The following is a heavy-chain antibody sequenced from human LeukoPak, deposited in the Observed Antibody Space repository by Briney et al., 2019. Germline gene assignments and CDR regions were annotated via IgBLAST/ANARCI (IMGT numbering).Heavy chain of an antibody. D-gene: IGHD3-3*01. CDR1: GGSFSGYY. J-gene: IGHJ4*02. Sequence: SETLSLTCAVYGGSFSGYYWSWIRQPPGKGLEWIGEINHSGSTNYNPSLKSRVTISVDTSKNQFSLKLSSVTAADTAVYYCARGTRFLEWLFDYWGQGTLVTVSS. CDR3: ARGTRFLEWLFDY. V-gene: IGHV4-34*01. CDR2: INHSGST.